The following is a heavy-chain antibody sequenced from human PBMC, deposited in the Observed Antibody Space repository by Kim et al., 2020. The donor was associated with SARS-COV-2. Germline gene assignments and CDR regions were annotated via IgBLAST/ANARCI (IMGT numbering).Heavy chain of an antibody. V-gene: IGHV3-33*01. Sequence: GGSLRLSCAASGFTFSSYGMHWVRQAPGKGLEWVGVIWYDGSNKYYAYSVKGRFTISRDNSKNTQYLQMNSLRAEDTAVSFCARDGRFLEWYDIEYWGQG. CDR2: IWYDGSNK. J-gene: IGHJ4*02. CDR3: ARDGRFLEWYDIEY. D-gene: IGHD3-3*01. CDR1: GFTFSSYG.